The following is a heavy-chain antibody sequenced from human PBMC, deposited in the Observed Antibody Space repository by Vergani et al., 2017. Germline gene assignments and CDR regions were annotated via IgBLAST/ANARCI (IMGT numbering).Heavy chain of an antibody. CDR2: INHSGIT. CDR3: AGAYYYGMDV. J-gene: IGHJ6*02. V-gene: IGHV4-34*01. CDR1: GGSFGGYY. Sequence: QVQLQQWGAGLLKPSETLSLTCAVYGGSFGGYYWSWFGRPPGRGLEWIGEINHSGITNNNPSPTSRVTISVDTSKNQFSLKLSSVTAADTAVYYCAGAYYYGMDVWGQGTTVTVSS.